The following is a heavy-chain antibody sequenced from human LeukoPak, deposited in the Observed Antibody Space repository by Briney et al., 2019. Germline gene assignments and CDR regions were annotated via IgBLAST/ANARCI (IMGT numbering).Heavy chain of an antibody. CDR1: AFPFSSNS. CDR2: ITRSGGYI. J-gene: IGHJ4*02. V-gene: IGHV3-21*01. CDR3: AKEIWPTVTTPGRTYFDY. D-gene: IGHD4-11*01. Sequence: PGGSLRLSCEASAFPFSSNSMGWVRQARGKGLEWVSSITRSGGYIYYADSVKGRFTISRENSKNTLYLQMNSLRAEDTAVYYCAKEIWPTVTTPGRTYFDYWGEGTLVTVSS.